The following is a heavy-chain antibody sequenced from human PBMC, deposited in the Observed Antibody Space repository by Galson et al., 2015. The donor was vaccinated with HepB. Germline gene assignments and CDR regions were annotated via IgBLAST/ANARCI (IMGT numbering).Heavy chain of an antibody. V-gene: IGHV3-23*01. CDR3: AKWKARPYYFDY. D-gene: IGHD6-6*01. CDR1: GFTFSSYA. J-gene: IGHJ4*02. CDR2: ISGSGGST. Sequence: SLRLSCAASGFTFSSYAMSWVRQAPGKGLEWVSAISGSGGSTYYADSVKGRFTISRDNSKNTLYLQMNSLRAEDTAVYYCAKWKARPYYFDYWGQGTLVTVSS.